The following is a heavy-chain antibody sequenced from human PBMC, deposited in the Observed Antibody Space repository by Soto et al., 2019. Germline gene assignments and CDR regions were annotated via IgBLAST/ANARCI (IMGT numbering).Heavy chain of an antibody. CDR1: GASIDSDGYY. CDR2: TYYSGYT. V-gene: IGHV4-31*03. D-gene: IGHD3-22*01. Sequence: QVQLQESGPGLVKPSQTLSLTCTVSGASIDSDGYYWSWIRQHPGKGLEWIGYTYYSGYTYYNPSLKSRVTILIDTSKNQFSLQLSSVTVADTAVYFCARDSLDSSGNFMRHPDAFDIWGQGTVVAVSS. J-gene: IGHJ3*02. CDR3: ARDSLDSSGNFMRHPDAFDI.